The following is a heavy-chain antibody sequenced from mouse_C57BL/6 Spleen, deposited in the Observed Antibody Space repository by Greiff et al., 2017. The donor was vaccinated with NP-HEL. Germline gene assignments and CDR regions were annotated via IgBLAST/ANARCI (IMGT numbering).Heavy chain of an antibody. CDR3: ARGGLGRGFDY. D-gene: IGHD4-1*01. CDR2: ISYDGSN. J-gene: IGHJ2*01. V-gene: IGHV3-6*01. CDR1: GYSITSGYY. Sequence: ESGPGLVKPSQSLSLTCSVTGYSITSGYYWNWIRQFPGNKLEWMGYISYDGSNNYNPSLKNRISITRDTSKNQFFLKLNSVTTEDTATYYCARGGLGRGFDYWGQGTTLTVSS.